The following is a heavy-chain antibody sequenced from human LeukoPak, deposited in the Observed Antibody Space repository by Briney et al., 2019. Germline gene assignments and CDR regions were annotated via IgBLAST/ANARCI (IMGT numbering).Heavy chain of an antibody. J-gene: IGHJ5*02. Sequence: GGSLRLSCAASGFTFDDYAMHWVRQAPGKGLEWVSGISWNSGSICYADSVKGRFTISRDNAKNTLYLQMNSLRAEDTALYYCAKGRDKYQLLSKNWFDPWGQGTLVTVSS. V-gene: IGHV3-9*01. D-gene: IGHD2-2*01. CDR3: AKGRDKYQLLSKNWFDP. CDR2: ISWNSGSI. CDR1: GFTFDDYA.